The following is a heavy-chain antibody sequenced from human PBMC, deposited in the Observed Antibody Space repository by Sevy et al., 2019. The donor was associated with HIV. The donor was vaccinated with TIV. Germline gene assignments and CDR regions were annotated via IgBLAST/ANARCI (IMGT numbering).Heavy chain of an antibody. CDR1: GGSISSSNYY. D-gene: IGHD3-10*01. Sequence: SETLSLTCTVSGGSISSSNYYWGWIRQAPGKGLEWIASIYYSGPTYYNPSLKSRVTISVDTSKNQFSLKLSFVTAADTAVYYSARLHYYGSGSEEGDWGQGTLVTVSS. J-gene: IGHJ4*02. CDR3: ARLHYYGSGSEEGD. V-gene: IGHV4-39*01. CDR2: IYYSGPT.